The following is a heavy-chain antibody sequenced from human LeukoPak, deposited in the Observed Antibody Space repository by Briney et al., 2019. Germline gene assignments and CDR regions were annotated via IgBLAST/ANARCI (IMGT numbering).Heavy chain of an antibody. CDR3: AREEIDYDSSGSGWGIDF. J-gene: IGHJ4*02. D-gene: IGHD3-22*01. Sequence: PGGSLRLSCAASGFTFSSYSMNWVRQAPGKGLEWVSYISSSSSTIYYADSVKGRFTISRDNAKNSLYLQMNSLRAEDTAVYYCAREEIDYDSSGSGWGIDFWGQGTLVTVSS. CDR2: ISSSSSTI. V-gene: IGHV3-48*04. CDR1: GFTFSSYS.